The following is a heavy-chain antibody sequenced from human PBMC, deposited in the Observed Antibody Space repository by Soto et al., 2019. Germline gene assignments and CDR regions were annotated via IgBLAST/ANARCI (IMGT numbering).Heavy chain of an antibody. Sequence: QVQLVQSGAEVKKPGASVKVSCKASGYTFTNYCMDWVRQAPGQGLEWMAIIHPSGGSTSYAQKFQGRVTLTRDTSTSTVYMELSSLRSEDTAVYYCTRGHSSGWYDFFDYWGQGTLVTVSS. D-gene: IGHD6-19*01. V-gene: IGHV1-46*03. CDR1: GYTFTNYC. J-gene: IGHJ4*02. CDR2: IHPSGGST. CDR3: TRGHSSGWYDFFDY.